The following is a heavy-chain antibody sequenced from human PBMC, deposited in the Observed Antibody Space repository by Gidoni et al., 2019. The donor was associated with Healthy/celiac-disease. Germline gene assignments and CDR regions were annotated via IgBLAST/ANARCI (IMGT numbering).Heavy chain of an antibody. D-gene: IGHD6-13*01. Sequence: QVQLVHSGAEVKKPGASVKVSCKASGYTFTSYGISWVRQAPGHGLEWMGWISAYNGNTNYAQKLQGRVTMTTDTSTSTAYMELRSLRSDDTAVYYCARALQGSSWYEKEFKTRGYYYYGMDVWGQGTTVTVSS. CDR1: GYTFTSYG. V-gene: IGHV1-18*01. CDR2: ISAYNGNT. CDR3: ARALQGSSWYEKEFKTRGYYYYGMDV. J-gene: IGHJ6*02.